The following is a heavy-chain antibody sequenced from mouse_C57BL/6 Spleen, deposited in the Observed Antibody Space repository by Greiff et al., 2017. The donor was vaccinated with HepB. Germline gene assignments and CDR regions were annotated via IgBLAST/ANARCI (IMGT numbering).Heavy chain of an antibody. D-gene: IGHD1-1*01. J-gene: IGHJ4*01. CDR2: IDPENGDT. V-gene: IGHV14-4*01. Sequence: VQLQQSGAELVRPGASVKLSCTASGFNIKDDYMHWVKQRPEQGLEWIGWIDPENGDTEYASKFQGKATITADTSSNTAYLQLSSLTSEDTAVYYCTTGFHYYGSSPPYAMDYWGQGTSVTVSS. CDR3: TTGFHYYGSSPPYAMDY. CDR1: GFNIKDDY.